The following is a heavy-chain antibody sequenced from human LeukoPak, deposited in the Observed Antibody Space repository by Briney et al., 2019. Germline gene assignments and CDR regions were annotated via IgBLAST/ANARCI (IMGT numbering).Heavy chain of an antibody. CDR3: AGRTFGGESPAFDY. CDR1: GLTFRDFY. J-gene: IGHJ4*02. CDR2: ITNSGSSI. Sequence: PGGSLRLSCAAPGLTFRDFYMSWIRQAPGRGLEYISYITNSGSSIYYAASVKGRLTISRDNAKNSLYLQMSSLRAEDTAIYYCAGRTFGGESPAFDYWGQGTLVTVSS. V-gene: IGHV3-11*01. D-gene: IGHD2-21*01.